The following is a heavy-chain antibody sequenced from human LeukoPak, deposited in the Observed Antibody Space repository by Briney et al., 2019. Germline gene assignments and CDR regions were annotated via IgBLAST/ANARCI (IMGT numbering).Heavy chain of an antibody. Sequence: GGSLRLSCAASGFTFSSYAMSWVRQAPGKGLEWVSSITGSSASTFYADSVKGRFTISRDNSKNTLYLQMNSLRAEQPAVYYCAKDGISGIAAAGTRYFDYWGQGTLGTVSS. CDR1: GFTFSSYA. V-gene: IGHV3-23*01. J-gene: IGHJ4*02. D-gene: IGHD6-13*01. CDR2: ITGSSAST. CDR3: AKDGISGIAAAGTRYFDY.